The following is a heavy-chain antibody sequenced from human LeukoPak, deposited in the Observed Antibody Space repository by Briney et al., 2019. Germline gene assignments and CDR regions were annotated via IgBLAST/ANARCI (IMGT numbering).Heavy chain of an antibody. CDR3: ARIIELTGHFEY. V-gene: IGHV4-39*01. J-gene: IGHJ4*02. Sequence: SETLSLTCTVSGGSISSTSYYWGWIRQSPGKGLEWIGSIYYSGSTYYNPSLKSRVTISVDTSKNQFSLKLSSVTAADTAVYYCARIIELTGHFEYWSQGTLVTVSS. D-gene: IGHD3-9*01. CDR2: IYYSGST. CDR1: GGSISSTSYY.